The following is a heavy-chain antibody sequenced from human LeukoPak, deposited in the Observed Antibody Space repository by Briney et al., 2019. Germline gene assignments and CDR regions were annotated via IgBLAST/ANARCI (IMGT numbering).Heavy chain of an antibody. CDR2: ISAYNGNT. J-gene: IGHJ5*02. CDR3: ARDGLRFLEWTTSWFDP. Sequence: ASVKVSCKASGYTFTNYGISWVRQAPGQGLEWMGWISAYNGNTNYAQKLQGRVTMTTDTSTTTAYMELWSLRSDDTAVYYCARDGLRFLEWTTSWFDPWGQGTLVTVSS. D-gene: IGHD3-3*01. CDR1: GYTFTNYG. V-gene: IGHV1-18*01.